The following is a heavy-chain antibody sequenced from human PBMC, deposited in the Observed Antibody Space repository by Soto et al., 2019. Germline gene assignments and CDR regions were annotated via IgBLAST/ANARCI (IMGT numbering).Heavy chain of an antibody. V-gene: IGHV3-7*03. CDR1: GFTFSSYW. J-gene: IGHJ5*02. CDR2: IKQDGSEK. Sequence: LRLSCAASGFTFSSYWMSWVRQAPGKGLEWVANIKQDGSEKYYVDSVKGRFTISRDNAKNSLYLQMSSLRAEDTAVYYCAMMVRGSWFDPWGQGTLVTVSS. D-gene: IGHD3-10*01. CDR3: AMMVRGSWFDP.